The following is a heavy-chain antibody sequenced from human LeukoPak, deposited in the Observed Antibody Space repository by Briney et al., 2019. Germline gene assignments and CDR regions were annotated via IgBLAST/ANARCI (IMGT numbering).Heavy chain of an antibody. CDR3: ARHENSGSGSGGLL. CDR2: IYPGDSDT. D-gene: IGHD3-10*01. CDR1: GYRFSTYW. J-gene: IGHJ4*02. V-gene: IGHV5-51*01. Sequence: GESLKISCKGSGYRFSTYWIGWARQMPGKGLEWMGIIYPGDSDTRYSPSFQGQVTISADKSISTAYLQWSSLKASDTAVYYCARHENSGSGSGGLLWGQGTLVTVSS.